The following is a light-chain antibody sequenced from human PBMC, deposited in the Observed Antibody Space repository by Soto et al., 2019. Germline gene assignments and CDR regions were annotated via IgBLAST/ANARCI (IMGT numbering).Light chain of an antibody. V-gene: IGKV2-30*01. CDR3: MQASFCPWK. CDR1: QILVYSDGNAY. Sequence: DVVLTQSPLSLRVTLVQPASISCMSSQILVYSDGNAYLIWFHQSPGQSPRRLIFKVSNRDSGVPDRFRGSGAASDSTLKISRVEAQDVGVHYRMQASFCPWKFGKRTQVDI. CDR2: KVS. J-gene: IGKJ1*01.